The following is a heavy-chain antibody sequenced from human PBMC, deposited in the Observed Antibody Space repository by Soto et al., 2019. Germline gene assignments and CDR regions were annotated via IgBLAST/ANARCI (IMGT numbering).Heavy chain of an antibody. D-gene: IGHD2-8*01. CDR3: ARGGHCANGVCSALDY. CDR2: IYDGGSA. V-gene: IGHV4-59*08. J-gene: IGHJ4*02. CDR1: GGSISTDY. Sequence: QVQLRESGPGLVKPSETLSLTCTDSGGSISTDYWSWIRQPPGKGLEWIGYIYDGGSADYNPSVKSRVTISVDTSKKQFSLKLSSVTAADTAVYYCARGGHCANGVCSALDYWGQGTLVTVSS.